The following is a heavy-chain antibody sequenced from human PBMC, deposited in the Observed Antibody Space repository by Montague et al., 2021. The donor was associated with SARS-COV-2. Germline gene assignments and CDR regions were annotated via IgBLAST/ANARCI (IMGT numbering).Heavy chain of an antibody. D-gene: IGHD2-15*01. CDR3: AKEVGESPSFDY. CDR2: ISWNSDST. J-gene: IGHJ4*02. Sequence: SLRLSCAASGFTFDDYAMHWVRQAPGKGLEWVSGISWNSDSTGYADSVKGRFTISRDNAKNSLYLQMNSLRAEDTALYYCAKEVGESPSFDYWGQGTLVTVSS. V-gene: IGHV3-9*01. CDR1: GFTFDDYA.